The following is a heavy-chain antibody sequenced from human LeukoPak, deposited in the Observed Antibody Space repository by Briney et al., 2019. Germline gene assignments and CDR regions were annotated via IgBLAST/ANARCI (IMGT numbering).Heavy chain of an antibody. V-gene: IGHV3-21*01. Sequence: GGSLRLSCAASGFTFSSYSMNWVRQAPGEGLEWVSSISSSSSYIYYADSVKGRFTISRDNAKNSLYLQMNSLRAEDTAVYYCARDSSSSDDYYYYYYMDVWGKGTTVTVSS. D-gene: IGHD6-6*01. CDR3: ARDSSSSDDYYYYYYMDV. CDR1: GFTFSSYS. CDR2: ISSSSSYI. J-gene: IGHJ6*03.